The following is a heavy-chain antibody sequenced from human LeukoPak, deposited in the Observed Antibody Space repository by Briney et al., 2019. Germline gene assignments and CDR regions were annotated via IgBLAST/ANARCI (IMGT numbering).Heavy chain of an antibody. D-gene: IGHD6-6*01. J-gene: IGHJ5*02. CDR2: INPNSGGT. CDR3: ARSPPGIAARVGWFDP. Sequence: ASVKVSCKASGYTFTGYYMHWVRQAPGQGLEWMGWINPNSGGTNYAQKFQGRVTMTRDTSISTAYMELSRLRSDDTAVYYCARSPPGIAARVGWFDPWGQRTLVTVSS. V-gene: IGHV1-2*02. CDR1: GYTFTGYY.